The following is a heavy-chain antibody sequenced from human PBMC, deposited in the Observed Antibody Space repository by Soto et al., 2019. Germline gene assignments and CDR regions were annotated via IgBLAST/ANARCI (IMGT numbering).Heavy chain of an antibody. J-gene: IGHJ4*01. V-gene: IGHV3-33*01. Sequence: GGSLRLSCAASGFTFGTYAMHWVRQAPGKGLEWVAVIYYDGSNRYYGDAVKGRFTISRDNSKSTLYLQMSSLRAEDTAVYYCARAFCTNGVCYYCFDSSGHGTLVTVSS. CDR2: IYYDGSNR. D-gene: IGHD2-8*01. CDR1: GFTFGTYA. CDR3: ARAFCTNGVCYYCFDS.